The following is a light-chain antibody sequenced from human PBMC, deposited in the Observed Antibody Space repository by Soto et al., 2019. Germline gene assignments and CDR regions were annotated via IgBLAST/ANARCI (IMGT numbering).Light chain of an antibody. CDR1: HSVSSRY. V-gene: IGKV3-20*01. CDR2: GAS. Sequence: EIVLTQSPGTLSLSPGERATLPCRASHSVSSRYLAWYQQKPGQAPRLLIYGASSRATGIPDRFSGSGSGTDFTLTISRLEPEDFAVYYCQQYGSSPPITFGQGTRLEIK. J-gene: IGKJ5*01. CDR3: QQYGSSPPIT.